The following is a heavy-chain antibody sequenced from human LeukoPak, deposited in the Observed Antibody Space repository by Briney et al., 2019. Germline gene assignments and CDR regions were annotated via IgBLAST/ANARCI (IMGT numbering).Heavy chain of an antibody. V-gene: IGHV3-7*03. Sequence: GGSLRLSCAASGFTFSTYWMSWVRQAPGKGLEWVANIKQDGSEKYYVDSVKGRFTISRDNAKKSLYLQLNSLRAEDTAVYYCARARVETKWIDYWGQGTLVTVSS. J-gene: IGHJ4*02. CDR2: IKQDGSEK. D-gene: IGHD2-21*02. CDR1: GFTFSTYW. CDR3: ARARVETKWIDY.